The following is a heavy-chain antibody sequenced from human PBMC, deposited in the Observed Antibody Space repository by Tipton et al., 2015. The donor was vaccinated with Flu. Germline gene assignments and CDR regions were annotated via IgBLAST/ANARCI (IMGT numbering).Heavy chain of an antibody. CDR1: GGSISSGSYY. J-gene: IGHJ4*02. CDR3: ARVRSYYDSSGYYYAFDY. Sequence: LRLSCTVPGGSISSGSYYWSWIRQPAGKGLEWIGRIYTSGSTNYNPSLKSRVTISVDTSKNQFSLKLSSVTAADTAVYYCARVRSYYDSSGYYYAFDYWGQGTLVTVSS. V-gene: IGHV4-61*02. CDR2: IYTSGST. D-gene: IGHD3-22*01.